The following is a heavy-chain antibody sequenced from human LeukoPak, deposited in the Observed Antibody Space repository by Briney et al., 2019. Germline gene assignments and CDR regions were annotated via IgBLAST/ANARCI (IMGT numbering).Heavy chain of an antibody. CDR2: ISGSGGST. Sequence: GGSLRLSCAASGFTFSSYAMSWVRQAPGKGLEWVSAISGSGGSTYYADPVKGRFTNSRDNSKNTLYLQMNSLRAEDTAVYYCAKRSLLEPGEYYFDYWGQGTLVTVSS. V-gene: IGHV3-23*01. J-gene: IGHJ4*02. D-gene: IGHD1-1*01. CDR3: AKRSLLEPGEYYFDY. CDR1: GFTFSSYA.